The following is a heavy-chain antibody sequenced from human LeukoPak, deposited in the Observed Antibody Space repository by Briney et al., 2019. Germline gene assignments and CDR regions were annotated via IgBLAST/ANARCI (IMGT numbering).Heavy chain of an antibody. CDR1: GFTFSSYG. Sequence: SGGSLRLSCAASGFTFSSYGMHWVRQAPGKGLEWVAFIRYDGSNKYYADSVKGRFTISRDNSKNTLYLQMNSLRAEDTAVYYCAKDRGSWYSDGFDIWGQGTMVTVSS. V-gene: IGHV3-30*02. D-gene: IGHD6-13*01. CDR3: AKDRGSWYSDGFDI. J-gene: IGHJ3*02. CDR2: IRYDGSNK.